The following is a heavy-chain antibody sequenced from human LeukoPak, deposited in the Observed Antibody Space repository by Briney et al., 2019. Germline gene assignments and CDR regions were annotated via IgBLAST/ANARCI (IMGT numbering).Heavy chain of an antibody. CDR2: INPNSGGT. D-gene: IGHD3-10*01. Sequence: ASVKVSCKASGYTFTGYYMHWVRQAPGQGLEWMGRINPNSGGTNYAQKVQGRVTMTRDTSISTAYMELSRLRSDDTAVYYCARDLTSHYYGSGSYYNHSDYWGQGTLVTVSS. V-gene: IGHV1-2*06. J-gene: IGHJ4*02. CDR3: ARDLTSHYYGSGSYYNHSDY. CDR1: GYTFTGYY.